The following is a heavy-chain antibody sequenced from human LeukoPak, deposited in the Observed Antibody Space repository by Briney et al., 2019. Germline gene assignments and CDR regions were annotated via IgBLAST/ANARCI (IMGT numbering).Heavy chain of an antibody. V-gene: IGHV4-31*03. J-gene: IGHJ4*02. CDR3: ARTITIFGALGYFDY. CDR1: GASISSGAYS. D-gene: IGHD3-3*01. CDR2: INYSGNT. Sequence: SETLSLTCTVSGASISSGAYSWSWVRQHPGKGLEWIAYINYSGNTYYNPSLKRRVTISVDTSKNQFSLKLSSVTAADTAVYYCARTITIFGALGYFDYWGQGTLVTVSS.